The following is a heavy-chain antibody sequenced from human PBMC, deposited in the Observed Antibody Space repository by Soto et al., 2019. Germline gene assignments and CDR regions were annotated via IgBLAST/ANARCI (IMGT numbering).Heavy chain of an antibody. J-gene: IGHJ4*02. CDR1: GFSFSNYA. CDR2: IEISGRAT. Sequence: EVQLLESGGGLVQPGGSLGLSCIASGFSFSNYAMIWVRQAPGKGPEWVSSIEISGRATYYADAVKGRFTISRDDSKNAVYLQMNSLRGEDTAVYFCAKGDGGYFDHWGQGSLVTVSS. V-gene: IGHV3-23*05. CDR3: AKGDGGYFDH. D-gene: IGHD3-16*01.